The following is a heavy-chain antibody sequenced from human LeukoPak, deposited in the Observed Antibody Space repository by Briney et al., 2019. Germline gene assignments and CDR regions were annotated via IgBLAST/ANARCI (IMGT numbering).Heavy chain of an antibody. CDR1: GGSFSGYY. J-gene: IGHJ4*02. D-gene: IGHD6-19*01. CDR3: ARGLEYSSGWYSYFDY. Sequence: SETLSLTCAVYGGSFSGYYWSCIRQPPGKGLEWIGEINHSGSTNYNPSLKSRVTISVDTSKNQFSLKLTSVTAADTGMYYCARGLEYSSGWYSYFDYWGQGTLVTVSS. CDR2: INHSGST. V-gene: IGHV4-34*01.